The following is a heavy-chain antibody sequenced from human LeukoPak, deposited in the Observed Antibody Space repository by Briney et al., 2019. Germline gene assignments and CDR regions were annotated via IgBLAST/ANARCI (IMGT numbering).Heavy chain of an antibody. V-gene: IGHV3-21*01. Sequence: GGSLRLSCAASGFTFSSYSLNWVRQAPGKGLEWVSSISGSSDYIHYTDSVKGRFSISRDNAKNSLYLQMNSLRAEDTAVYYCARGSGWYGGDYWGQGTLVAVSS. J-gene: IGHJ4*02. CDR1: GFTFSSYS. CDR3: ARGSGWYGGDY. D-gene: IGHD6-19*01. CDR2: ISGSSDYI.